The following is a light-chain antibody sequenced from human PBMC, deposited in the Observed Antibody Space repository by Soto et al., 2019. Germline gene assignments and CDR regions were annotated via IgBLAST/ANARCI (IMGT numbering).Light chain of an antibody. Sequence: DIQMTQSPSSLSASVGDRVTITCRASQSISSYLNWYQQKPGKAPKLLMYAASSLQSGVPSRFSGSGSGTDFPLTISKLQPEDFATYYCQQSYSTLYTFGQGTKLEIK. CDR3: QQSYSTLYT. V-gene: IGKV1-39*01. J-gene: IGKJ2*01. CDR2: AAS. CDR1: QSISSY.